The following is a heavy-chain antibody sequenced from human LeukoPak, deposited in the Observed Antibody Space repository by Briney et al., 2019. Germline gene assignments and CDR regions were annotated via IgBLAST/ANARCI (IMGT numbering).Heavy chain of an antibody. J-gene: IGHJ4*02. D-gene: IGHD6-6*01. Sequence: SETLSLTCAVYGGSFSGYYWSWIRQPPGKGLEWIGEINHSGSTNYNPSLKSRVTISVDTSKNQFSLKLSSVTAADTAVYYCARHTSSIAAPFDYWGQGTLVTVSS. V-gene: IGHV4-34*01. CDR1: GGSFSGYY. CDR2: INHSGST. CDR3: ARHTSSIAAPFDY.